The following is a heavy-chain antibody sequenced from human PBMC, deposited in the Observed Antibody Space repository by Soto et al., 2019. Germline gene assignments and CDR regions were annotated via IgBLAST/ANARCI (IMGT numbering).Heavy chain of an antibody. V-gene: IGHV1-2*02. D-gene: IGHD3-3*01. Sequence: ASVKVSCKASGYTFTGYYMHWVRQAPGQGLEWMGWTNPNSGGTNYAQKFQGRVTMTRDTSISTAYMELSRLRSDDTAVYYCARESSCITIFGVVIEGMDVWGQGTTVTVSS. CDR1: GYTFTGYY. CDR2: TNPNSGGT. CDR3: ARESSCITIFGVVIEGMDV. J-gene: IGHJ6*02.